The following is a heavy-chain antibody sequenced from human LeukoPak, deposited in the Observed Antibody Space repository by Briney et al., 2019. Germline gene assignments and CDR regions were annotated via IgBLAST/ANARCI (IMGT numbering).Heavy chain of an antibody. CDR2: LSGSGYNT. J-gene: IGHJ4*02. CDR1: GFTFSSHA. V-gene: IGHV3-23*01. CDR3: AKDPYGTRYFDY. Sequence: GGSLRLSCAASGFTFSSHALSWVRQAPGKGLEWVSSLSGSGYNTYYADSVKGRFTISRDNSKNTVYLQMNSLRAEDTAVYYWAKDPYGTRYFDYWGQGTLVTVSS. D-gene: IGHD2-2*01.